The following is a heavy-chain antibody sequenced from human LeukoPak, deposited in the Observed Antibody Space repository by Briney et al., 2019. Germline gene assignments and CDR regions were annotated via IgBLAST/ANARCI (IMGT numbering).Heavy chain of an antibody. D-gene: IGHD2-15*01. CDR1: RFTFSSYS. CDR3: ARRVVAATIAWFDP. CDR2: ISSSSSYI. V-gene: IGHV3-21*01. Sequence: GGSLRLSCAASRFTFSSYSMNWVRQAPGKGLEWVSSISSSSSYIYYADSVKGRFTISSDNAKNSLYLQMNSLRAEDTAVYYCARRVVAATIAWFDPWGQGTLVTVSS. J-gene: IGHJ5*02.